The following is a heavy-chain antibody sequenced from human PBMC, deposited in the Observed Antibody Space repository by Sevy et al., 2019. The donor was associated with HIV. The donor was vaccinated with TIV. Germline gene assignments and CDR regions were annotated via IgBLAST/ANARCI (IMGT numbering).Heavy chain of an antibody. Sequence: GGSLRLSCAASGFTFSDYYMSLIRQAPGKGLEWVSYISSSGSTIYYADSVKGRFTISRDNAKNSLYLQMNSLRAEDTAVYYCAKSITMVRGYNWFDPWGQGTLVTVSS. J-gene: IGHJ5*02. V-gene: IGHV3-11*01. CDR3: AKSITMVRGYNWFDP. D-gene: IGHD3-10*01. CDR2: ISSSGSTI. CDR1: GFTFSDYY.